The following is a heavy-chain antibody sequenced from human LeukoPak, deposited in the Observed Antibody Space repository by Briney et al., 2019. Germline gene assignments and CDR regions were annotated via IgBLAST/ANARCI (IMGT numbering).Heavy chain of an antibody. V-gene: IGHV4-59*01. CDR2: IHYSGST. Sequence: PSETLSLTCTVSGGSISSYSWSWTRQPPGKGLEWIGYIHYSGSTNYSPSLRSRVTISLDTSKNQFSLKVNSVTAADTAVYYCAREGQWLPDWFDPWGQGTLVTVFS. CDR1: GGSISSYS. CDR3: AREGQWLPDWFDP. J-gene: IGHJ5*02. D-gene: IGHD6-19*01.